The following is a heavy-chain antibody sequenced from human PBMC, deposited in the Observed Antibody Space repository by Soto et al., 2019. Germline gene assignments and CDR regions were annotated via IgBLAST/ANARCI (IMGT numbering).Heavy chain of an antibody. CDR3: ARDLGYYDFWSGWRALQRIDY. J-gene: IGHJ4*02. CDR2: ISACNGNT. Sequence: GASVKVSCKASGYTFTSYGISWVRQAPGQGLEWMGWISACNGNTNYAQKLQGRVTMTTDTSTSTAYMELRSLRSDDTAVYYCARDLGYYDFWSGWRALQRIDYWGQGTLVTVSS. CDR1: GYTFTSYG. V-gene: IGHV1-18*01. D-gene: IGHD3-3*01.